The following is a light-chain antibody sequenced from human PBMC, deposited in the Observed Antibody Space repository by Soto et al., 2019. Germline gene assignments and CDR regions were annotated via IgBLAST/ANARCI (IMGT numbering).Light chain of an antibody. J-gene: IGKJ1*01. V-gene: IGKV3-15*01. CDR2: GAS. Sequence: EIVMTQSPATLSVSPGERATLSCRASQSVSSNLAWYQQKPGQAPKLLIYGASTRATGIPARFSGSGSGTEFTLTISSLQSEDVAVYYCQQDNNWPPWTFGQGTKVELK. CDR1: QSVSSN. CDR3: QQDNNWPPWT.